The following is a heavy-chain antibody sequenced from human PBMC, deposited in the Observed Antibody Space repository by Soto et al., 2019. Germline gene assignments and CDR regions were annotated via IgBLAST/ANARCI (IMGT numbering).Heavy chain of an antibody. D-gene: IGHD4-17*01. V-gene: IGHV1-69*04. J-gene: IGHJ5*02. CDR2: IIPILGIA. Sequence: SVKVSCKASGGTFSSYTISWVRQAPGQGLEWMGRIIPILGIANYAQRFQGRVTITADKSTSTAYMELSSLRSEDTAVYYCAREGYGGNIWFDPWGQGTLVTVSS. CDR3: AREGYGGNIWFDP. CDR1: GGTFSSYT.